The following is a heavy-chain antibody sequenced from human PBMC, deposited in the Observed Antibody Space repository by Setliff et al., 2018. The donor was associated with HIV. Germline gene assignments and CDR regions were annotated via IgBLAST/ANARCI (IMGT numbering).Heavy chain of an antibody. V-gene: IGHV4-59*11. CDR3: ARGFLEWLFWFDP. D-gene: IGHD3-3*01. J-gene: IGHJ5*02. CDR1: GGSIRSHY. CDR2: IHYSGST. Sequence: SETLSLTCTVSGGSIRSHYWSWIRQPPGKGLEWIGYIHYSGSTNYNPSLKSRVTISVDTSKNQFSLKLSSVTAADTAVYYCARGFLEWLFWFDPWGQGTLVTVSS.